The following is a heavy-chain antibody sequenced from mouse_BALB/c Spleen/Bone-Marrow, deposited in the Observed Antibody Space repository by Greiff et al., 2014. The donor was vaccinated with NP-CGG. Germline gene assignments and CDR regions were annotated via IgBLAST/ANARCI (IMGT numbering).Heavy chain of an antibody. D-gene: IGHD1-2*01. CDR1: GFTFTDYY. Sequence: EVQLVESGGGLVQPGGSLRLSCATSGFTFTDYYMSWVRQPPGKALEWLGFIRNKANGYTTEYSASVKGRFTISRDNSQSILYLQMNTLRAEDSATYYCARDNYHGYHWYFDVWGAGTTVTVSS. J-gene: IGHJ1*01. CDR3: ARDNYHGYHWYFDV. V-gene: IGHV7-3*02. CDR2: IRNKANGYTT.